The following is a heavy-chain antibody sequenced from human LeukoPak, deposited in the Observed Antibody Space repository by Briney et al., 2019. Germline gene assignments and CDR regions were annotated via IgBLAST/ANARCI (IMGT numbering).Heavy chain of an antibody. J-gene: IGHJ4*02. CDR3: ARNLNSPIAVAGSDY. V-gene: IGHV3-33*01. CDR2: IWFDGSNK. D-gene: IGHD6-19*01. Sequence: GRSLRLSCAASGFTFSSYGFHWVRQAPGKGLEWVAVIWFDGSNKYYADSVKGRFTISRDYSKNTLYLQMNSLTAEDTAVYYCARNLNSPIAVAGSDYWGQGTLVTVSS. CDR1: GFTFSSYG.